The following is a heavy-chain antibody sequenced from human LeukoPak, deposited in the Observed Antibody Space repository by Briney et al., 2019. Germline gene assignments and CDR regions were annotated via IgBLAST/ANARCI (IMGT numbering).Heavy chain of an antibody. CDR2: IDYSGNT. Sequence: PSETLSLTCSVSSGSISSNNHYWGWIRQPQGKRLEWIGNIDYSGNTDYNPSLRSRVTISVDPSKKQFSLKLSSVTAADTAVYFCVRDRQHCSGGNCCSEDLPDSWGQGIVVAVSS. J-gene: IGHJ4*02. CDR3: VRDRQHCSGGNCCSEDLPDS. V-gene: IGHV4-39*07. D-gene: IGHD2-15*01. CDR1: SGSISSNNHY.